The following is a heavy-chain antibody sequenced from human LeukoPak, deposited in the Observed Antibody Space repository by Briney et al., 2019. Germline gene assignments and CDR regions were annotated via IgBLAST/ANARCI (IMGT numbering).Heavy chain of an antibody. CDR1: GGSISSSSYY. V-gene: IGHV4-61*01. CDR3: ARAYYDFWSGFSVPSAFSYWFDP. CDR2: IYYSGST. Sequence: PSETLSLTCTVSGGSISSSSYYWSWIRQPPGKGLEWIGYIYYSGSTNYNPSLKSRVTISVDTSKNQFSLKLSSVTAADTAVYYCARAYYDFWSGFSVPSAFSYWFDPWGQGTLVTVSS. D-gene: IGHD3-3*01. J-gene: IGHJ5*02.